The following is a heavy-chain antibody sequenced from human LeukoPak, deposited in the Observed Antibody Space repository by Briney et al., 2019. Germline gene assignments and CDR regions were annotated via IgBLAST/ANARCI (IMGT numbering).Heavy chain of an antibody. CDR2: ISVSGGTT. V-gene: IGHV3-23*01. CDR3: AKDVSGYYYYFDY. Sequence: GRSLRLSCAASGFTFSSYAMHWVRQAPGKGPEWVSAISVSGGTTYYADSVKGRFTISRDNSKNTLYLQMNSLRAEDTAVYYCAKDVSGYYYYFDYWGQGTLVTVSS. CDR1: GFTFSSYA. J-gene: IGHJ4*02. D-gene: IGHD3-22*01.